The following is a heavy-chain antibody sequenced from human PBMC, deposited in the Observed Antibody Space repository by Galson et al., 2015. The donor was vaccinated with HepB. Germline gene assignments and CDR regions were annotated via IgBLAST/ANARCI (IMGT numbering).Heavy chain of an antibody. CDR3: ARTPGYYDSSGYYTPYFQH. D-gene: IGHD3-22*01. V-gene: IGHV3-11*03. J-gene: IGHJ1*01. CDR2: ISSSSSYT. Sequence: SLRLSCAASGFTFSDYYMSWIRQAPGKGLEWVSYISSSSSYTNYADSVKGRFTISRDNAKNSLYLQMNSLRAEDTAVYYCARTPGYYDSSGYYTPYFQHWGQGTLVTVSS. CDR1: GFTFSDYY.